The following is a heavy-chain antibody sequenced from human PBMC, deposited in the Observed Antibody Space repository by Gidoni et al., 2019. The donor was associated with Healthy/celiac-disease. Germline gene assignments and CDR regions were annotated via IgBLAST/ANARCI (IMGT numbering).Heavy chain of an antibody. V-gene: IGHV3-15*01. CDR1: GFTFSNSW. CDR2: IKSKTDDGTT. D-gene: IGHD1-26*01. CDR3: TRGIYNFDY. Sequence: EVQLVEPGGGLVKPWGPLGLPCAARGFTFSNSWMNWVRQAPGKGLEWVGRIKSKTDDGTTDYAAPVKGRSTFSRDDSKNTLYLQMNSLKTEDTAVYYCTRGIYNFDYWGQGTLVTVSS. J-gene: IGHJ4*02.